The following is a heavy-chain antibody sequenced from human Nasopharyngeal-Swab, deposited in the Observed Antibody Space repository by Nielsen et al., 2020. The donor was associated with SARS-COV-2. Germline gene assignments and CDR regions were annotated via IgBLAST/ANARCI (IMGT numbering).Heavy chain of an antibody. CDR2: IYPGDSDT. V-gene: IGHV5-51*01. CDR1: GYSFTSYW. CDR3: ARQSYCSSASCYGLDYYYYMDV. Sequence: KVSCKGSGYSFTSYWIGWVRQMPGKGLEWMGIIYPGDSDTRCSPSFQGQVTISADKSISTAYLQRSSLKASDTAMYYCARQSYCSSASCYGLDYYYYMDVWGKGTTVTVSS. D-gene: IGHD2-2*01. J-gene: IGHJ6*03.